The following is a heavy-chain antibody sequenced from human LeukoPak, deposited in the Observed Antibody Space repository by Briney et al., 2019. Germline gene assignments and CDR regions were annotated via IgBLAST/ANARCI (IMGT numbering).Heavy chain of an antibody. J-gene: IGHJ1*01. V-gene: IGHV3-30*04. CDR1: GFTFSSYA. Sequence: GGSLRLSCAASGFTFSSYAMHWVRQAPGKGLEWVAVISYDGSNKYYADSVKGRFTISRDNSKNTLYLQMNSLRAEDTAVYYCARDPQHPDLAEYFQHWGQGTLVTVSS. CDR3: ARDPQHPDLAEYFQH. CDR2: ISYDGSNK.